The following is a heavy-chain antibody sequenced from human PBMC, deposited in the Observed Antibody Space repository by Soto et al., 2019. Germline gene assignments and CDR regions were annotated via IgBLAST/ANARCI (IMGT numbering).Heavy chain of an antibody. CDR3: ARGRLLYYYYMDV. CDR1: GGSFSGYY. V-gene: IGHV4-34*01. J-gene: IGHJ6*03. Sequence: SETLSLTCAVYGGSFSGYYWSWIRQPPGKGLEWIGEINHSGSTNYNPPLKSRVTISVDTSKNQFSLKLSSVTAADTAVYYCARGRLLYYYYMDVWGKGTTVTVSS. D-gene: IGHD6-25*01. CDR2: INHSGST.